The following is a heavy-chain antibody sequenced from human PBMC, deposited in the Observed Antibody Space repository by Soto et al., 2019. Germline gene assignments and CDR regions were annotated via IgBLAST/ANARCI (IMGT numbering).Heavy chain of an antibody. V-gene: IGHV4-39*01. CDR3: ARHPSDFSFDP. CDR1: GGSISSSSYF. J-gene: IGHJ5*02. D-gene: IGHD2-21*02. CDR2: IYYSGST. Sequence: QLQLQESGPGLVKPSETLSLTCTVSGGSISSSSYFWGWIRQPPGKGLEWIGSIYYSGSTYYNPSLKSRVTVSVDTSTNHFSLKLSSLSAADTSVYYCARHPSDFSFDPLGQGTLVTVSS.